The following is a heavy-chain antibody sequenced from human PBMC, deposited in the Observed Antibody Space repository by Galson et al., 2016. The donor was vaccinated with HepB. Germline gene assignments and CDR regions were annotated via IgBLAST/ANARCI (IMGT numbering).Heavy chain of an antibody. CDR3: GRMDMLSFGGLVVD. V-gene: IGHV2-70*11. CDR2: IDWEGDK. Sequence: PALVKPTQTLTLTCTFSGFSLSTSGMCVSWLRQPPGKAPEWLARIDWEGDKYYSTSLMTRLTISKDTSKNQVVLRMTDMDPVDTATYYCGRMDMLSFGGLVVDWGLGTLVTVSS. CDR1: GFSLSTSGMC. J-gene: IGHJ4*02. D-gene: IGHD3-16*02.